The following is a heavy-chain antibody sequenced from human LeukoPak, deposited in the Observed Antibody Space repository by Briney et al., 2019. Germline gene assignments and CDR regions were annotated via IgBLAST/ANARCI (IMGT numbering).Heavy chain of an antibody. V-gene: IGHV1-46*01. Sequence: ASVKVSCKASGYTFSDYHMHWVRQAPGQGLEWMGMINPNGGGTSYGQKFQGRVTMTTDTSTSTVYMELSSLTSEDTAVYSCARGNGFWAPLSYWGQGTLVTVSS. CDR1: GYTFSDYH. D-gene: IGHD3-10*01. J-gene: IGHJ4*02. CDR2: INPNGGGT. CDR3: ARGNGFWAPLSY.